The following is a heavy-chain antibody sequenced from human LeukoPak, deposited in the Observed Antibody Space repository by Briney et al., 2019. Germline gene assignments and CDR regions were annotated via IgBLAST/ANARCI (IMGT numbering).Heavy chain of an antibody. J-gene: IGHJ4*02. CDR3: VRNLDFWGDSEDY. D-gene: IGHD3-3*01. CDR2: INQDGSEK. V-gene: IGHV3-7*01. CDR1: GFTFSNFW. Sequence: QPGGSLRLSCAASGFTFSNFWMSWVRQAPGKGLEWVANINQDGSEKNYVDSVKGRFTISRDNAKNTLYLQMNSLRAEDTAVYYCVRNLDFWGDSEDYWGQGTLVTVSS.